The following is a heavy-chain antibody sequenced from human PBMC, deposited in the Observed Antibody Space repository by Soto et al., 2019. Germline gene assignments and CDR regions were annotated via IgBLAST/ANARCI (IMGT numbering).Heavy chain of an antibody. Sequence: TXATLTLTCTVSGGSISSYDWSGIRQPPGKGLEWIGYIYYSGSTNYNPSLKSRVTISVDTSKNQFSLKLSSVTAADTAIYYCARGRGGSGWAYYYGMDVWGQGTTVTVSS. CDR1: GGSISSYD. V-gene: IGHV4-59*01. J-gene: IGHJ6*02. CDR2: IYYSGST. D-gene: IGHD6-19*01. CDR3: ARGRGGSGWAYYYGMDV.